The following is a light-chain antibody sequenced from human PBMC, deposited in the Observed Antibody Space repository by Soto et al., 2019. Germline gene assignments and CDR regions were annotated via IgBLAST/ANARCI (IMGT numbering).Light chain of an antibody. CDR2: GAS. V-gene: IGKV3-20*01. J-gene: IGKJ1*01. CDR3: QQYYSFPRT. Sequence: VVLTQSPGTLSLSPGKRATLSCRASQSVSSSYLAWFQQKPGQAPSLLIYGASSRATAIPDRFSGSGSGTDFTLTISCLQSEDFATYYCQQYYSFPRTFGQGTKVEIK. CDR1: QSVSSSY.